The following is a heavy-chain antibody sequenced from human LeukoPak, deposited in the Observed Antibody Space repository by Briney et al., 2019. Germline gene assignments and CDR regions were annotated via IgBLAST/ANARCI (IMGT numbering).Heavy chain of an antibody. CDR2: IDPSDSYT. CDR3: ARRAGRGNWADY. Sequence: GESLRISCKGSGYSYTNYWITWVRQMPGKGLEWMGRIDPSDSYTNYSPSFQGHVTISAGKSISTAYLRWSSLKASDTAMYYCARRAGRGNWADYWGQGTLVTVSS. J-gene: IGHJ4*02. CDR1: GYSYTNYW. V-gene: IGHV5-10-1*01. D-gene: IGHD3-10*01.